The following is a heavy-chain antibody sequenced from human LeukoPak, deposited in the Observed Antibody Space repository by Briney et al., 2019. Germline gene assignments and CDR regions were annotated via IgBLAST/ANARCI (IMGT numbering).Heavy chain of an antibody. CDR2: ISSSSSSSTI. CDR3: ATVNSGSFDY. Sequence: GGSLRLSCAASGLTFSSHSMNWVRQAPGKGLEWVSYISSSSSSSTIYYADSVKGRFTISRDNAKNSLYLQMNSLRDGDTAVYYCATVNSGSFDYWGQGTLVTVSS. V-gene: IGHV3-48*02. J-gene: IGHJ4*02. D-gene: IGHD1-26*01. CDR1: GLTFSSHS.